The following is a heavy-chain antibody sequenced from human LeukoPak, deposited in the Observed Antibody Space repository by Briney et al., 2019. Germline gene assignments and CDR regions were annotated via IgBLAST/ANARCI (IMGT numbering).Heavy chain of an antibody. CDR2: INSGGGST. CDR1: GYTFASYY. V-gene: IGHV1-46*03. Sequence: ASVKVSCKASGYTFASYYIHWVRQAHGQGLEWLGIINSGGGSTNYAQSFQGRVTLTRDTSTNTVYMELSSLRSEDTAVYYCARVYYCTGTSCYGPQYYFDFWGQGTLVTVSS. D-gene: IGHD2-2*01. CDR3: ARVYYCTGTSCYGPQYYFDF. J-gene: IGHJ4*02.